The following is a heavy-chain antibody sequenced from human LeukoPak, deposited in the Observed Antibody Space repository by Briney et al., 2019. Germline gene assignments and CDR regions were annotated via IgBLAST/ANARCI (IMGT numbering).Heavy chain of an antibody. CDR3: ARRLASSKGFDH. CDR1: GYIFTDYW. J-gene: IGHJ4*02. V-gene: IGHV5-51*01. CDR2: IYPGDSDT. Sequence: GESLKISCKGPGYIFTDYWIAWVRQMPGKGLEWMGIIYPGDSDTRYSPSFQGQVTISADKSIFTAYLQWSSLKASDTAMYYCARRLASSKGFDHWGQGTLVTVSS. D-gene: IGHD6-13*01.